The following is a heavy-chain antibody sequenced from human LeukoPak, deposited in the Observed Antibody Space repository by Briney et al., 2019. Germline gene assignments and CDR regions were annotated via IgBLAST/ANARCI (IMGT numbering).Heavy chain of an antibody. Sequence: GGSPRLSCAASGFTFSSYGMHWVRQAPGKGLEWVAVIWYDGSNKYYADSVKGRFTISRDNSKNTLYLQMNSLRAEDTAVYYCARDALAYCGGDCYSHFDYWGQGTLVTVSS. CDR1: GFTFSSYG. V-gene: IGHV3-33*01. CDR3: ARDALAYCGGDCYSHFDY. D-gene: IGHD2-21*02. CDR2: IWYDGSNK. J-gene: IGHJ4*02.